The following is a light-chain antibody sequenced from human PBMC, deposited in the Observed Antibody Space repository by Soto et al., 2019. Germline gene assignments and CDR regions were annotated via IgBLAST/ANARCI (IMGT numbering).Light chain of an antibody. CDR3: QQYGSSGT. CDR2: GAS. CDR1: QSVSNNY. J-gene: IGKJ1*01. Sequence: ENVLTLSPCTLSLSPGERATLSCRASQSVSNNYLAWYQQKPGQAPRLLIYGASNRATGIPDRFSGSGSGTDFTLTISRLEPEDFAVYYCQQYGSSGTFGQGTKVDIK. V-gene: IGKV3-20*01.